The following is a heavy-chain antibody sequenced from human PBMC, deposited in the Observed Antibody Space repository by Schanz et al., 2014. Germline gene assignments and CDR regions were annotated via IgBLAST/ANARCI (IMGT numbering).Heavy chain of an antibody. D-gene: IGHD3-3*01. CDR2: IKISGDV. Sequence: EVQLVESGGGLVQSGGSLRLSCAASGFSFSDYSMNWVRQAPGKGLEWISYIKISGDVFYTDSVKGRFTISRDNAKSSLYLQMSSLRDEDTAVYYCARADFWTGYASLDYYYGMDVWGQGTTVTVSS. V-gene: IGHV3-48*02. J-gene: IGHJ6*02. CDR1: GFSFSDYS. CDR3: ARADFWTGYASLDYYYGMDV.